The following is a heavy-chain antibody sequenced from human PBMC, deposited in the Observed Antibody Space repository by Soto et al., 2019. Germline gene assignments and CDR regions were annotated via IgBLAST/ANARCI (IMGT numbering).Heavy chain of an antibody. V-gene: IGHV4-39*01. CDR1: GGSISSSSYY. CDR2: IYYSGST. D-gene: IGHD3-3*01. Sequence: PSETLSLTCTVSGGSISSSSYYWGWIRQPPGKGLEWIGSIYYSGSTYYNPSPKSRVTISVDTSKNQFSLKLSSVTAADTAVYYCARGVDYDFWSGYYKAVNWFDPWGQGTLVTVSS. CDR3: ARGVDYDFWSGYYKAVNWFDP. J-gene: IGHJ5*02.